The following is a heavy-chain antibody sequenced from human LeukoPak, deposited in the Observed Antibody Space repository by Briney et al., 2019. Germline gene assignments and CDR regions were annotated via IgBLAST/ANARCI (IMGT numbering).Heavy chain of an antibody. D-gene: IGHD5-18*01. CDR3: ARDKLQLYFDY. Sequence: GGSLRLSCAASGFTFSSYWMSWVRRAPGKGLEWVANIKQDGSEKYYVDSVKGRFTISRDNAKNSLYLQMNSLRAEDTAVYYCARDKLQLYFDYWGQGTLVTVSS. CDR2: IKQDGSEK. J-gene: IGHJ4*02. CDR1: GFTFSSYW. V-gene: IGHV3-7*01.